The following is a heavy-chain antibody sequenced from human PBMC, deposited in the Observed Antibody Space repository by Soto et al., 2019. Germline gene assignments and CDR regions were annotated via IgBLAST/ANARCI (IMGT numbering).Heavy chain of an antibody. CDR3: ARAKVTPGTYYMGV. J-gene: IGHJ6*03. V-gene: IGHV3-66*01. Sequence: EVQLLESGGDLVQPGGSLRLSCVVSGFTVRGSFLSWIHQAPGKGLEWVSVIYDGGSTYYADSVRGRFTISRDISTNTVYLQMNTLRAEDTAIYYCARAKVTPGTYYMGVWGNGTTVTVS. CDR2: IYDGGST. D-gene: IGHD4-17*01. CDR1: GFTVRGSF.